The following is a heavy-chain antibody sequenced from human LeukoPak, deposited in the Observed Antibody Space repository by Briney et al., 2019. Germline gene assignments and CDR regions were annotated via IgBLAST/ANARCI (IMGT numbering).Heavy chain of an antibody. J-gene: IGHJ3*02. CDR2: IYYSGST. D-gene: IGHD3-22*01. CDR1: GGSFSGYY. CDR3: ARAYYDSSGYYYHDAFDI. V-gene: IGHV4-34*01. Sequence: SETLSLTCAVYGGSFSGYYWSWIRQPPGKGLEWIGSIYYSGSTYYNPSLKSRVTISVDTSKNQFSLKLSSVTAADTAVYYCARAYYDSSGYYYHDAFDIWGQGTMVTVSS.